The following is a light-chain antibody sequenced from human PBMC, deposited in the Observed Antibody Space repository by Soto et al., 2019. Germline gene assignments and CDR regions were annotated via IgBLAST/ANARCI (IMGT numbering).Light chain of an antibody. CDR2: WAS. CDR1: QSLFDSSPNKTY. V-gene: IGKV4-1*01. Sequence: DIVMTQSPDSLAVSLGERATVNCNSSQSLFDSSPNKTYLAWYQQKPGQPPKLLIYWASARESGVPDRFSGSGAGTHFTRTINTLQGEDVAVYYCQQYYSPLWTFGQGSKVEVK. CDR3: QQYYSPLWT. J-gene: IGKJ1*01.